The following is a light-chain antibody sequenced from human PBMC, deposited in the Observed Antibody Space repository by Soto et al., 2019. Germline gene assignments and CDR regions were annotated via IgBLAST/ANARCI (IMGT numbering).Light chain of an antibody. V-gene: IGKV3-15*01. CDR2: GAS. CDR3: QSKT. CDR1: QSVSSS. J-gene: IGKJ1*01. Sequence: EIGMTESPATLSVSQWEIATLSCRASQSVSSSLAWYQQKPGQAPRLLIYGASTRATGIPARFSGSGSGTEFTLTISSLQSEDFAVYYCQSKTFGQATKVDIK.